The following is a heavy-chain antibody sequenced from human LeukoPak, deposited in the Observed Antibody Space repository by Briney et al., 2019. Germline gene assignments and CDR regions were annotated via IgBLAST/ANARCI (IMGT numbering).Heavy chain of an antibody. CDR3: AKGAMPYYDGSGYNYFDY. V-gene: IGHV3-23*01. J-gene: IGHJ4*02. CDR1: GFTFSAYA. Sequence: GGSLRLSCAASGFTFSAYAMSWVRQAPGKGLEWVSAMSGSGGMTYYADFVKGRFSIARDNTKNTLHLQMNSLRAEDTAVYYCAKGAMPYYDGSGYNYFDYWGQGTPVTVSS. D-gene: IGHD3-22*01. CDR2: MSGSGGMT.